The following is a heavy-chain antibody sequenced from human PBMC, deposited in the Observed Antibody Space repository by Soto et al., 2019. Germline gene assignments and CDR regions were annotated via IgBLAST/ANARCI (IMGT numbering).Heavy chain of an antibody. Sequence: SVKVSCKASGGTFSSYAISWVRQAPGQGLEWMGGIIPIFGTANYAQKFQGRVTITADESTSTAYMELSSLRSEDTAVYDCARGPALKYSSSSRERYNWFDPWGQGTLVTVSS. D-gene: IGHD6-6*01. J-gene: IGHJ5*02. CDR1: GGTFSSYA. CDR2: IIPIFGTA. CDR3: ARGPALKYSSSSRERYNWFDP. V-gene: IGHV1-69*13.